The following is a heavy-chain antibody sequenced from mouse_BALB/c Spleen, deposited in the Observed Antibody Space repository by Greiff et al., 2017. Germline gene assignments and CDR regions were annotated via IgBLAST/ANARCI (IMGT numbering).Heavy chain of an antibody. CDR1: GYTFTSYW. Sequence: QVQLKESGAELARPGASVKLSCKASGYTFTSYWMQWVKQRPGQGLEWIGAIYPGDGDTRYTQKFKGKATLTADKSSSTAYMQLSSLASEDSAVYYCARSLYRYDDAMDYWGQGTSVTVSS. CDR2: IYPGDGDT. D-gene: IGHD2-14*01. J-gene: IGHJ4*01. V-gene: IGHV1-87*01. CDR3: ARSLYRYDDAMDY.